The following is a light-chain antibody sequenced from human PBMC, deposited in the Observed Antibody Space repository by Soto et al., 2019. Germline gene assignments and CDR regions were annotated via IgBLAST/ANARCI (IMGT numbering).Light chain of an antibody. CDR1: QHIRTN. V-gene: IGKV3-15*01. CDR3: QHYSTVWA. J-gene: IGKJ1*01. CDR2: GAS. Sequence: EIVMTQSPATLSVSPGERTTLSCRASQHIRTNLAWYQQKPGQAPRLLMYGASTRATGIPARFSGSGSGTEFTLTISGLQSEDFATYYCQHYSTVWAFGQGTKVDIK.